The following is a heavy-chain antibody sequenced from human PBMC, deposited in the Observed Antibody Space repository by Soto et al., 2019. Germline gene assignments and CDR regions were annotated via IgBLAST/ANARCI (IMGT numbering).Heavy chain of an antibody. Sequence: QVQLVESGGGVVQPGRSLRLSCAASGFTFSSYGMHWVRQAPGKGLEWVAVIWYDGSNKYYADSVKGRFTISRDNSKNTLYLQMNSLRAEDTAVYYCATPGDDYGGNPLDYWGQGTLVTVSS. CDR2: IWYDGSNK. D-gene: IGHD4-17*01. CDR1: GFTFSSYG. J-gene: IGHJ4*02. V-gene: IGHV3-33*01. CDR3: ATPGDDYGGNPLDY.